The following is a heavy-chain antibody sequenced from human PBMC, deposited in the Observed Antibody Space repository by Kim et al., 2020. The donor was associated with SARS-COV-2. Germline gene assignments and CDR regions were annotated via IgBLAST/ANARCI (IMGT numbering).Heavy chain of an antibody. CDR2: LHYSGST. CDR3: ATIRRSGNYYLDY. J-gene: IGHJ4*02. D-gene: IGHD3-10*01. V-gene: IGHV4-39*01. Sequence: SETLSLTCTVSGGSISSSTYYWGWIRQPPGKGLEWIGSLHYSGSTYYNPSLKSRATISVDTSKNQFSLKLSPVTASDTAVYYCATIRRSGNYYLDYWGQG. CDR1: GGSISSSTYY.